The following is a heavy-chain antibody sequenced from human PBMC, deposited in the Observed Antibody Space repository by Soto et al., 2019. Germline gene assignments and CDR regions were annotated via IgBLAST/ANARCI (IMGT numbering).Heavy chain of an antibody. CDR3: ARVGGTGSPPYYYGMDV. CDR2: IYYSGST. D-gene: IGHD3-9*01. J-gene: IGHJ6*02. V-gene: IGHV4-31*03. CDR1: GGSISSGGYY. Sequence: QVQLQESGPGLVKPSQTLSLTCTVSGGSISSGGYYWSWIRQHPGKGLEWIGYIYYSGSTYYNPSLKSRVTISVDPSKNQFSLKLSSVTAADTAVYYCARVGGTGSPPYYYGMDVWGQGTTVTVSS.